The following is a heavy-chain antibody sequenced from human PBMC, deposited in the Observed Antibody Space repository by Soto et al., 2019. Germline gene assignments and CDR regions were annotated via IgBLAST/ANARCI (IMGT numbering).Heavy chain of an antibody. D-gene: IGHD6-13*01. V-gene: IGHV1-18*01. CDR1: GYTFTNYA. Sequence: QVQLVQSGAEVKKPGASVKVSCKASGYTFTNYAFSWVRQAPGQGLEWMGWISAYNGNTNYPQKLQGRVTMTTDTTTSTAYMELRSLRSDDTAVYYCARDLAAAGEFYCGGQGTLVTVSS. J-gene: IGHJ4*02. CDR2: ISAYNGNT. CDR3: ARDLAAAGEFYC.